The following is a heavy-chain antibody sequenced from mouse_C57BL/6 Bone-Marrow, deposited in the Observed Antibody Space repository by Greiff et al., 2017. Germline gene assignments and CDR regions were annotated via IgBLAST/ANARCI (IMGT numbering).Heavy chain of an antibody. J-gene: IGHJ3*01. CDR2: IDPSDSYT. CDR3: ARSKNWDSWFAY. Sequence: VKLQESGAELVMPGASVKLSCKASGYTFTSYWMHWVKQRPGQGLEWIGEIDPSDSYTNYNQKFKGKSTLTVDKSSSTAYMQLSSLTSEDSAVYFCARSKNWDSWFAYWGQGTLVTVSA. D-gene: IGHD4-1*01. V-gene: IGHV1-69*01. CDR1: GYTFTSYW.